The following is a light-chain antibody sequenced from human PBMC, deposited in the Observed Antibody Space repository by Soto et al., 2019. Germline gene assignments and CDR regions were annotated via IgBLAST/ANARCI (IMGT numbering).Light chain of an antibody. CDR2: DAS. CDR1: QSVSSY. CDR3: QQRSSWVT. V-gene: IGKV3-11*01. J-gene: IGKJ4*01. Sequence: EIVLTQAPATLSLSPGERASLSCRASQSVSSYLAWYQQKPGQAPRLLIYDASNRAAGIPARFSGGGSGTDFTLTISSLEPEDFAVYYCQQRSSWVTFGGGTKVDIK.